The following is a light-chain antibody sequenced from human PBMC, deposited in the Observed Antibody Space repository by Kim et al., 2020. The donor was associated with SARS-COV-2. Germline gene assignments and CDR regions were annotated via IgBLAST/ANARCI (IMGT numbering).Light chain of an antibody. V-gene: IGLV3-1*01. Sequence: VSPGHTASIPCSGDKLGDKYACWYQQKPGQSPVLVIYQDSKRPSGIPERFSGSNSGNTATLTISGTQAMDEADYYCQAWDSSTAWVFGGGTQLTVL. CDR1: KLGDKY. J-gene: IGLJ3*02. CDR2: QDS. CDR3: QAWDSSTAWV.